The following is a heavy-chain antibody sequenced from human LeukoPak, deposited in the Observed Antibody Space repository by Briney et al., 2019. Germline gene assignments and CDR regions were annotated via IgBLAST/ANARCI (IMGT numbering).Heavy chain of an antibody. CDR2: INPNSGGT. V-gene: IGHV1-2*02. CDR3: AREGIAAAGTVSRKDMDV. Sequence: GASVKVSCKASGYTFTGYYMHWVRQAPGQGLEWMGWINPNSGGTNYAQKFQGRVTMTRDTSISTAYMELSSLRSDDTAVYYCAREGIAAAGTVSRKDMDVWGKGTTVTVSS. CDR1: GYTFTGYY. D-gene: IGHD6-13*01. J-gene: IGHJ6*03.